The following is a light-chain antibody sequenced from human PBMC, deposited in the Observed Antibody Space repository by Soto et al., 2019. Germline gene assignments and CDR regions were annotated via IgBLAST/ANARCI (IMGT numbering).Light chain of an antibody. CDR2: NNN. V-gene: IGLV1-44*01. CDR1: GTNIGINT. CDR3: AAWDDSRNGPQ. J-gene: IGLJ3*02. Sequence: QSVLTQPPSASGTPGQRVTISCSGSGTNIGINTANWYQQLPGTAPKLLIYNNNQRSSGVSDRFSGSKSGASASLAISGLHSEDEGHYFCAAWDDSRNGPQFGGGTKVTVL.